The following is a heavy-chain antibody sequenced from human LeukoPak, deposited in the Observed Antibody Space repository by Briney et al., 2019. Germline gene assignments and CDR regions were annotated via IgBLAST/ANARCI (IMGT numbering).Heavy chain of an antibody. CDR2: IKEDGSEK. CDR1: GSTFCVYW. CDR3: AREIVDRAFDI. V-gene: IGHV3-7*01. D-gene: IGHD5-12*01. J-gene: IGHJ3*02. Sequence: PGGSLRLSCAASGSTFCVYWMSWVRQAPGKGLEWVANIKEDGSEKYYVDVVKGRFTISRENAKNSLFLQMNSLRAEDTAVYYCAREIVDRAFDIWGQGTMVTVSS.